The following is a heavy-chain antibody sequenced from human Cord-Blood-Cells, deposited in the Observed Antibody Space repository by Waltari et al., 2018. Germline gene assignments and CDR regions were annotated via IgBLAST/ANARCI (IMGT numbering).Heavy chain of an antibody. CDR1: GYSFTSYC. CDR3: ARTYSSSSYWFDP. D-gene: IGHD6-6*01. V-gene: IGHV5-51*01. CDR2: IYPVDSDT. J-gene: IGHJ5*02. Sequence: DVQLVQSGAEVKKHGESLKISCKGSGYSFTSYCSGWVRQMPGKGLEWMGIIYPVDSDTRYSPSFQGQVTISADKSISTAYLQWSSLKASDTAMYYCARTYSSSSYWFDPWGQGTLVTVSS.